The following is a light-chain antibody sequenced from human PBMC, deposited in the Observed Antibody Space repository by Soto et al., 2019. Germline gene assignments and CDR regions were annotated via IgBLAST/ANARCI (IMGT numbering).Light chain of an antibody. J-gene: IGLJ1*01. CDR3: CSYAGTYTYV. Sequence: QSALTQPRSVSGSPGQSVTISCTGTSSDVGGYDYVSWYQQHPGKAPKLIIYDVNKRPSGVPDRFSGSKSGSTASLTISGLQSEDEADYFCCSYAGTYTYVFASGTKLT. CDR2: DVN. CDR1: SSDVGGYDY. V-gene: IGLV2-11*01.